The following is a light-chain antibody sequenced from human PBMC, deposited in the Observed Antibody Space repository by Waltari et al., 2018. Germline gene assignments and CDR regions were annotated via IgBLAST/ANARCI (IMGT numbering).Light chain of an antibody. V-gene: IGLV4-69*01. CDR1: SGPSSNI. J-gene: IGLJ3*02. CDR2: VNSDGSH. CDR3: ETGGHGTWV. Sequence: PVPPPSPTVSASLGASPKLPCTLPSGPSSNIIAGPQQQPEKGPRFLMKVNSDGSHTKGDDIPDRFAGSSSGAERYLTISGLQSEDEAEYYCETGGHGTWVIGGGTKVTVL.